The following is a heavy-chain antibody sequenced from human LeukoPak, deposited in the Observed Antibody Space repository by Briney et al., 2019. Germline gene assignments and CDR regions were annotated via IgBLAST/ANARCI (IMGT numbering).Heavy chain of an antibody. J-gene: IGHJ4*02. Sequence: GGSLRLSCAASGFSFSSYAMNWVRQAPGKGLEWVAGISASGGSTYYAGSVKGRFSISRDNSKNTLYLQMNGLRAEDTAVYYCARDLSCSSTRCFATLDYWGQGTLVTVSS. CDR1: GFSFSSYA. D-gene: IGHD2-2*01. CDR2: ISASGGST. CDR3: ARDLSCSSTRCFATLDY. V-gene: IGHV3-23*01.